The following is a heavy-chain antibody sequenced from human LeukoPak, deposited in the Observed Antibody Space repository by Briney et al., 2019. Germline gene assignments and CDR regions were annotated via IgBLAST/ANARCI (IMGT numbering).Heavy chain of an antibody. V-gene: IGHV1-46*01. CDR1: GYTFTSYS. CDR3: ARDPGDVWEPSYYMDV. J-gene: IGHJ6*03. D-gene: IGHD1-26*01. CDR2: NNPSGWNT. Sequence: ASVKDSFKASGYTFTSYSMYWVRQTPGQALEWMGGNNPSGWNTSYAQKFQGRVTMTRDTSTSTVYMYLSSLRSEDTAVYYCARDPGDVWEPSYYMDVWGKGNTVTVSS.